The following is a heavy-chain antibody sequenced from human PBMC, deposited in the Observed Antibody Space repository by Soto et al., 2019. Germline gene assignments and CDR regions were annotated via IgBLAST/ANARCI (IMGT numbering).Heavy chain of an antibody. CDR2: IYYSGST. V-gene: IGHV4-59*08. J-gene: IGHJ5*02. D-gene: IGHD3-22*01. CDR3: ARWGYYYDSSGYYYLPFDP. Sequence: SETRSLTCTVSGGSIRSYYWSWIRQPPGKGLEWIGYIYYSGSTNYNPSLKSRVTISVDTSKNQFSLKLSSVTAADTAVYYCARWGYYYDSSGYYYLPFDPWGQGTLVTVS. CDR1: GGSIRSYY.